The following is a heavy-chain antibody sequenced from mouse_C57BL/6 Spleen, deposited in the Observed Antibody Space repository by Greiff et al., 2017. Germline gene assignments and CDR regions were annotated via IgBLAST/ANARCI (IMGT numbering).Heavy chain of an antibody. CDR3: AREMITTSYYYAMDY. D-gene: IGHD2-4*01. Sequence: EVHLVESGGGLVKPGGSLKLSCAASGFTFSSYAMSWVRQTPEKRLEWVATISDGGSYTYYPDNVKGRFTIARDNAKNNLYLQMSHLKSDDTAMYYCAREMITTSYYYAMDYGGQGTSVTVSS. CDR1: GFTFSSYA. CDR2: ISDGGSYT. V-gene: IGHV5-4*01. J-gene: IGHJ4*01.